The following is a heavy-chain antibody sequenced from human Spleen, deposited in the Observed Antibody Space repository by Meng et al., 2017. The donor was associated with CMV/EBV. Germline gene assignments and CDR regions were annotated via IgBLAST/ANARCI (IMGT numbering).Heavy chain of an antibody. Sequence: GESLKISCAASGFTFDKFAMSWIRQAPGKGLEWVSAISGSGGDTYHADSVKGRFTIFRDNSKNTLYLQMNSLRAEDTAVYYCAKEAGKVARSIIAARADFWGQGTLVTVSS. CDR3: AKEAGKVARSIIAARADF. J-gene: IGHJ4*02. CDR2: ISGSGGDT. CDR1: GFTFDKFA. V-gene: IGHV3-23*01. D-gene: IGHD6-6*01.